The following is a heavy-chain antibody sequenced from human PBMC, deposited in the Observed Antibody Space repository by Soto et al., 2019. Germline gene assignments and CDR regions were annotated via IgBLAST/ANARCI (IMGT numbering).Heavy chain of an antibody. D-gene: IGHD3-22*01. J-gene: IGHJ4*02. CDR2: ISAYNGNT. V-gene: IGHV1-18*01. Sequence: ASVKVSCKASGYRFTSYGIIWVRQAPGQGLEWMGWISAYNGNTKYAQKFQGRVTMTTDTSTSTAYMELRSLRSDDTAVYYCARPYDSSNSPRFDYWGQGTLVTVSS. CDR1: GYRFTSYG. CDR3: ARPYDSSNSPRFDY.